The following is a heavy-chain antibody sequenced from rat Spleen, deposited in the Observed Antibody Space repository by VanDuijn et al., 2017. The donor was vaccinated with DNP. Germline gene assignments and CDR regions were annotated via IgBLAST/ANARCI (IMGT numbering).Heavy chain of an antibody. CDR3: ATQGQLGITWFAY. Sequence: EVQLVESGGGLVQPGRSLKLSCAASGFTFSNYGMAWVRQAPKKGLEWVATISTSGGSTYYRDSVKGRFTISRDNAENTVYLQMNSLRSEDTATYYCATQGQLGITWFAYWGQGTLVTVSS. J-gene: IGHJ3*01. V-gene: IGHV5S13*01. D-gene: IGHD1-10*01. CDR2: ISTSGGST. CDR1: GFTFSNYG.